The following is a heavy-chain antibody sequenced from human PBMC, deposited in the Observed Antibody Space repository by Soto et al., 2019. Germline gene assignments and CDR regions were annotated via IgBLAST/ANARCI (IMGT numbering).Heavy chain of an antibody. V-gene: IGHV1-18*01. J-gene: IGHJ4*02. CDR1: GATFTSYG. CDR2: ISGYNGDT. Sequence: QVQLMQSGAEVKEPGASVKVSCKASGATFTSYGFNWVRQAPGQGLEWMGWISGYNGDTHYAQNFQVRVTMTIDTSTSTAYMELRSLRSDDTAVYYCARGTIFGLVSFDYWGQGTLVTVSS. D-gene: IGHD3-3*02. CDR3: ARGTIFGLVSFDY.